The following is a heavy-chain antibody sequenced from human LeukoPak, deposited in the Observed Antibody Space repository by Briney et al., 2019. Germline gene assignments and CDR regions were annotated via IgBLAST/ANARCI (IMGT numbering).Heavy chain of an antibody. J-gene: IGHJ6*02. CDR3: ARAAPSYYGSGSLGSYYYGMDV. D-gene: IGHD3-10*01. CDR2: VYYSGST. Sequence: SETLPLTCTVSAGSLSSYYWSWIRQPPGKGLEWIGYVYYSGSTNYNPSLKSRVAISIDTSKNQFSLKLSSVTAADTAMYYCARAAPSYYGSGSLGSYYYGMDVWGQGTTVTVSS. V-gene: IGHV4-59*01. CDR1: AGSLSSYY.